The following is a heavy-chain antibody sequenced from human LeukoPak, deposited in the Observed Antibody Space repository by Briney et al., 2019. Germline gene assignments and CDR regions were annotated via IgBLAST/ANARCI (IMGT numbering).Heavy chain of an antibody. Sequence: GGTLRLSCAASGFTFSSYGMSWVRQAPGKGLEWVSAISGSGGSTYYADSVKGRFTISRDNSKNTLYLQMNSLRAEDTAVYYCAKDSSAFGEYHDYWGQGSRVTVSS. D-gene: IGHD3-10*01. CDR3: AKDSSAFGEYHDY. J-gene: IGHJ4*02. CDR1: GFTFSSYG. CDR2: ISGSGGST. V-gene: IGHV3-23*01.